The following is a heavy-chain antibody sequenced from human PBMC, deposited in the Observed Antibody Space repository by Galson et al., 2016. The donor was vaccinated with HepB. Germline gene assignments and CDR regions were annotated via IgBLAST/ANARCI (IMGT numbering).Heavy chain of an antibody. J-gene: IGHJ4*02. CDR2: INPDGSRT. CDR3: TRPSITLHY. Sequence: SLRLSCAASGFNFRNYNMNWVRQVPGKGLVWVARINPDGSRTTYADSVKGRFTISRDNAKNTLYLQMSSLRGEDTAVYYCTRPSITLHYWGQGTLVTVSS. D-gene: IGHD1-14*01. CDR1: GFNFRNYN. V-gene: IGHV3-74*01.